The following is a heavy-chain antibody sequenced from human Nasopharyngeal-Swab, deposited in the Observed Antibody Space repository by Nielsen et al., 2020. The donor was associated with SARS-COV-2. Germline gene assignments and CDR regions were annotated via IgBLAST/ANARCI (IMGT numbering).Heavy chain of an antibody. D-gene: IGHD3-10*01. CDR1: GFTFSSYA. J-gene: IGHJ1*01. CDR3: AKDWHGSGNYLPYFQH. CDR2: ISGSGSST. V-gene: IGHV3-23*01. Sequence: GESLKISCAASGFTFSSYAMSWVRQAPGKGLEWVSAISGSGSSTYYADSVKGRFTISRDNSKNTLYLQMNSLRAEDTAVFYCAKDWHGSGNYLPYFQHWGQGTLVTVSS.